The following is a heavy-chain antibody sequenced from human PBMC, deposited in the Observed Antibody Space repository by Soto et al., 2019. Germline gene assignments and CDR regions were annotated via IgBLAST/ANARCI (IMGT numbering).Heavy chain of an antibody. V-gene: IGHV3-48*01. CDR2: ISSSSSTT. D-gene: IGHD3-10*01. CDR1: GFTFSSYA. J-gene: IGHJ4*01. CDR3: ARRLEWVYGSGSYNTPYYFAY. Sequence: GGSLRLSCAASGFTFSSYAMSWVRQAPGKGLEWVSYISSSSSTTYYADSVKGRFTISRDNAKNSLYLQMNSLRAEDTAVYYCARRLEWVYGSGSYNTPYYFAYWGHGTPVPVSS.